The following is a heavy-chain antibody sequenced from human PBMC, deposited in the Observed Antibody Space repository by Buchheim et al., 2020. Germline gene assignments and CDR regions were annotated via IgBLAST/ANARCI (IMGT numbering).Heavy chain of an antibody. J-gene: IGHJ4*02. CDR1: RFTFSGSA. CDR2: ISYDGSNK. CDR3: ARDRYCSSTSCSTFDY. D-gene: IGHD2-2*02. V-gene: IGHV3-30*04. Sequence: QLQLLESGRGVVQPRRSLGLSCAASRFTFSGSAMHRVHSAPGKGLEWVSVISYDGSNKYYADSVTGRFTISRDNSKNTLYLQMNSLRAEDTAVYYCARDRYCSSTSCSTFDYWGQGTL.